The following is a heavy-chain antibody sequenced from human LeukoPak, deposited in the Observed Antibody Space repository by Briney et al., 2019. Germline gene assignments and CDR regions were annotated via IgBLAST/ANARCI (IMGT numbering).Heavy chain of an antibody. CDR2: IYYSGSS. Sequence: PGGSLRLSCAVSGFTVSNNYMSWIRQPPGKGLEWIGYIYYSGSSNYNPSLKSRVTISVDTSKNQFSLKLSSVTAADTAVYYCARGYSSSWYGDGFDVWGQGTMVTVSS. D-gene: IGHD6-13*01. J-gene: IGHJ3*01. V-gene: IGHV4-59*08. CDR1: GFTVSNNY. CDR3: ARGYSSSWYGDGFDV.